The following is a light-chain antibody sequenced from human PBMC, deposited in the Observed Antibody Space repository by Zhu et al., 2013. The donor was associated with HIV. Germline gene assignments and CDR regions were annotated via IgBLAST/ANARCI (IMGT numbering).Light chain of an antibody. Sequence: DIVLTQSPGILSLSPGERATLSCRASQTVSSHLAWYQQTPGQAPRLLIYGASSRATGIPDRFSGGGSGTDFTLTISRLDPEDFAVYFCQQYGTSPYSFGQGTKLEI. J-gene: IGKJ2*03. CDR2: GAS. CDR1: QTVSSH. CDR3: QQYGTSPYS. V-gene: IGKV3-20*01.